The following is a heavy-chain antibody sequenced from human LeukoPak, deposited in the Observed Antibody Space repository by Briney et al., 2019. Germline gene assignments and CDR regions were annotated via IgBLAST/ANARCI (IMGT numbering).Heavy chain of an antibody. V-gene: IGHV4-39*07. D-gene: IGHD3-10*01. CDR1: GGSISSSTYN. J-gene: IGHJ6*02. Sequence: SETLSLTCTVSGGSISSSTYNWGWIRQPPGKGLEWIGSIYYSGSTYYNPSLKSRVTISVDTSKNQFSLKLSSVTAADTAVYYCAGVCGHSGSPCNYYHYYGMDVWGQGTTVTVSS. CDR2: IYYSGST. CDR3: AGVCGHSGSPCNYYHYYGMDV.